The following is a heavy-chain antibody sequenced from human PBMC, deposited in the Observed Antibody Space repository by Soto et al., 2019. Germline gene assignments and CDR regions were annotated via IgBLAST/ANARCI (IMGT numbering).Heavy chain of an antibody. CDR3: ARTVAGTRSYFDY. CDR2: ISSSSSCT. V-gene: IGHV3-11*06. J-gene: IGHJ4*02. D-gene: IGHD6-19*01. Sequence: GGSLRLSCAASGFTFSDYYMSWIRQAPGKGLEWVSYISSSSSCTNYADSVKGRFTISRDNAKNSLYLQMNSLRAEDTAVYYCARTVAGTRSYFDYWGQGTLVTVSS. CDR1: GFTFSDYY.